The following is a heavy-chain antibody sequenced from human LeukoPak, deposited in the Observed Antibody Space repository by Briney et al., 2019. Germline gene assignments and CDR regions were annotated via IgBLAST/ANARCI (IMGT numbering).Heavy chain of an antibody. D-gene: IGHD5-18*01. J-gene: IGHJ5*02. V-gene: IGHV4-59*01. CDR1: VGSISSYY. Sequence: SETLSLTCTVSVGSISSYYWSWIRQPPGKGLEWIGYIYYSGSTNYNPSLKSRVNISVDTSKNQFSLKLSSVTAADTAVYYCARARVDTATISTDHWFDPWGQGTLVTVSS. CDR3: ARARVDTATISTDHWFDP. CDR2: IYYSGST.